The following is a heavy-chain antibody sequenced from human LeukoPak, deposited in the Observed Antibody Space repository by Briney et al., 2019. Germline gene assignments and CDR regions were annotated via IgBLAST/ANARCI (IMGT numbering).Heavy chain of an antibody. Sequence: GSLRLSWVASGFIFSRYGMHWVRQAPGKGLEYISAISNSGGSTYYANSVKGRFTIARENSKNTLYLQMGRLRGEDMAVYYCARGLITGAAGTYYYYGMDVWGQGTTVTVSS. J-gene: IGHJ6*02. V-gene: IGHV3-64*01. CDR1: GFIFSRYG. D-gene: IGHD6-13*01. CDR2: ISNSGGST. CDR3: ARGLITGAAGTYYYYGMDV.